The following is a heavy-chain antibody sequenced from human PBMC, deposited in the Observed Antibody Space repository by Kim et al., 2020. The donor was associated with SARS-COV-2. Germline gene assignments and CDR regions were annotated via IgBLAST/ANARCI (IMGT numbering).Heavy chain of an antibody. V-gene: IGHV4-61*02. Sequence: TASLKSRVTISVDTSKKQFSLKPTSVTAADTAVYYCARARAGGYNLWYFDYWGQGTLVTVSS. D-gene: IGHD5-12*01. CDR3: ARARAGGYNLWYFDY. J-gene: IGHJ4*02.